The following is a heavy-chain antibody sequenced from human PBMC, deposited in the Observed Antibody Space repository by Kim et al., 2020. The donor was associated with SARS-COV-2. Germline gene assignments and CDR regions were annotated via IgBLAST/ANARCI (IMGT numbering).Heavy chain of an antibody. CDR1: GFTFSGST. D-gene: IGHD1-1*01. CDR3: TNVLVTTLALTDDFD. J-gene: IGHJ3*02. Sequence: GGSLRLSCAASGFTFSGSTIHWVRQASGKGLEWVCRINSKANRYASAYAASVRGRFTISRDDSTYTPYMHMNSLKTEDAAVYDYTNVLVTTLALTDDFD. V-gene: IGHV3-73*01. CDR2: INSKANRYAS.